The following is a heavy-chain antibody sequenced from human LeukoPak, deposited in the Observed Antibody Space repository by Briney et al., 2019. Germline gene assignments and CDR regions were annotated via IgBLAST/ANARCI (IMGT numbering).Heavy chain of an antibody. V-gene: IGHV1-18*01. CDR3: ARSKDYYGSGSNLNWFDP. CDR1: GYTFISYG. CDR2: ISAYNGNT. Sequence: ASVKVSCKASGYTFISYGISWVRQAPGQGLEWMGWISAYNGNTNYAQKFQGRVTITADESTSTACMELSSLRSEDTAVYYCARSKDYYGSGSNLNWFDPWGQGTLVTVSS. D-gene: IGHD3-10*01. J-gene: IGHJ5*02.